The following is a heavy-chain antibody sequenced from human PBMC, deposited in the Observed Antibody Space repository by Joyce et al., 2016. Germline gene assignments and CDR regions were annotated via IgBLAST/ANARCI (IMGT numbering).Heavy chain of an antibody. CDR2: IYSGGAI. V-gene: IGHV3-66*02. J-gene: IGHJ5*02. CDR3: VRDEGGPPGGSFDT. Sequence: EVQVVESGGGLVQPGGSLRLSCTASGFSVSSNYMSWVRQTPGKGLEWVSVIYSGGAIYYSDSVKGRFIISRDNSKNTVYLQMNNLRPDDTAVYFCVRDEGGPPGGSFDTWGQGTLVTVSS. D-gene: IGHD3-10*01. CDR1: GFSVSSNY.